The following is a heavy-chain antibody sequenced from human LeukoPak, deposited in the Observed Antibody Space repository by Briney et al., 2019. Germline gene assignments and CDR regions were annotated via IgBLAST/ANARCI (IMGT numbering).Heavy chain of an antibody. D-gene: IGHD1-1*01. J-gene: IGHJ6*03. CDR1: GFTFSSFD. CDR3: ARGPPRGKYYYMDV. V-gene: IGHV3-13*01. CDR2: IGTASDT. Sequence: GGSLRLSCAASGFTFSSFDMHWVRQPTGQGLEWVSTIGTASDTYYPGSVEGRFTLSRDNAKTSLYLQMNSLTAGDTAVYYCARGPPRGKYYYMDVWGKGTTVTVSS.